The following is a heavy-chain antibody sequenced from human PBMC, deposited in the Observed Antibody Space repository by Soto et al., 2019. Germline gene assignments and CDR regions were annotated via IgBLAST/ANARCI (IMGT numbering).Heavy chain of an antibody. Sequence: EVQLVESGGGLVKPGVSLRLSCAASGFTFTNAWMNWVRQAPGKGLEWVGRIKSKTDGGTADYAAPVKGRFTISRDYSRTTLYLQMNSLKAEDTAVYYWYPGGVPASSKGYYYYAMDVWGQGTTVTVSS. V-gene: IGHV3-15*07. CDR2: IKSKTDGGTA. J-gene: IGHJ6*02. CDR1: GFTFTNAW. D-gene: IGHD2-2*01. CDR3: YPGGVPASSKGYYYYAMDV.